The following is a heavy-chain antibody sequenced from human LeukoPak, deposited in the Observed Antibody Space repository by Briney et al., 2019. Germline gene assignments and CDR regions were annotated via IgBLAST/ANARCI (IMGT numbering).Heavy chain of an antibody. CDR1: GFTFSRYW. CDR2: VSPDGRST. Sequence: GGSLRLSCVASGFTFSRYWMHWVRQAPGKGLVWVPRVSPDGRSTIYVDSVKGRFTISRDNAKNTLYLQMDSLRAEDTAVFYCFAPEVDYWGQGTLAIVSS. CDR3: FAPEVDY. J-gene: IGHJ4*02. V-gene: IGHV3-74*01.